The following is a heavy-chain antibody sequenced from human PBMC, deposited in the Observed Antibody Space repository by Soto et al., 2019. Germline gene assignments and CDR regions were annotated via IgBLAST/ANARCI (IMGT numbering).Heavy chain of an antibody. V-gene: IGHV3-23*01. CDR2: IGSSGRST. Sequence: EVQLLESGGGLVQPGGSLRLSCGASGFTFNTYAMTWVRQAPGKGLEWVSAIGSSGRSTYYADSVKGRFTISRDNSKNTLYLQMNSLRAEDTALYYCANDSGSYTELDCWGPGTLVTVSS. J-gene: IGHJ4*02. CDR3: ANDSGSYTELDC. CDR1: GFTFNTYA. D-gene: IGHD5-18*01.